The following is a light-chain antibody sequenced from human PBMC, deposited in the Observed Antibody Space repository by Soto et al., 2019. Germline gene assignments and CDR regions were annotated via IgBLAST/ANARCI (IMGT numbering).Light chain of an antibody. CDR3: QQDGTSPWT. CDR1: QSVTSNY. CDR2: GES. Sequence: EIVLTQSPGTLSLSPGQRATLSCRASQSVTSNYLAWYQQIPGQAPRLLIYGESSRATGNPDRFSGSGSGIDFTLTIHRLEPEEFAVYFCQQDGTSPWTFGQGTKVEL. V-gene: IGKV3-20*01. J-gene: IGKJ1*01.